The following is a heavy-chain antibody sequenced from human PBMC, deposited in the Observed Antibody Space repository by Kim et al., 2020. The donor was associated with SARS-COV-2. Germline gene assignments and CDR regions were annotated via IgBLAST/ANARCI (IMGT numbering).Heavy chain of an antibody. CDR1: GYSFPSFW. V-gene: IGHV5-10-1*01. D-gene: IGHD3-10*01. CDR3: ARHPRGFGDLQFFDY. Sequence: GESLKISCKGSGYSFPSFWISWVRHVPGKGLECMGRIDPSDSYTDYSPSFRGHVTISADKSTSTAYLQWSSLKASDTAMYYCARHPRGFGDLQFFDYWGQGALVTVSS. CDR2: IDPSDSYT. J-gene: IGHJ4*02.